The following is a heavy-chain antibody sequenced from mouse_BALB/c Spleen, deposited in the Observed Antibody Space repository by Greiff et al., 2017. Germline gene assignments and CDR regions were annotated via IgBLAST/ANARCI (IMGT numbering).Heavy chain of an antibody. Sequence: EVMLVESGGGLVQPGGSLKLSCAASGFTFSSYTMSWVRQTPEKRLEWVAYISNGGGSTYYPDTVKGRFTISRDNAKYTLYLQMSSLKSEDTAMYYCARQGLLRFAYWGQGTLVTVSA. D-gene: IGHD1-1*01. CDR3: ARQGLLRFAY. CDR2: ISNGGGST. CDR1: GFTFSSYT. J-gene: IGHJ3*01. V-gene: IGHV5-12-2*01.